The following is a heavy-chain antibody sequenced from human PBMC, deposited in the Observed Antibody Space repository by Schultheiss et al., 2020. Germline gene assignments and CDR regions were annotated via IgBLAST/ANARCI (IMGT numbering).Heavy chain of an antibody. V-gene: IGHV1-46*01. CDR1: GGTFSGCA. J-gene: IGHJ4*02. CDR3: ARAWAAPALYFTRGEGTYYFDY. D-gene: IGHD2/OR15-2a*01. CDR2: INPSGGST. Sequence: AAVKVSCKASGGTFSGCALNWVRQAPGEGLEWMGIINPSGGSTSYAQKFQGRVTMTTDTSTSTAYMELRSLRSDDTAVYYCARAWAAPALYFTRGEGTYYFDYWGPGTLVTVAS.